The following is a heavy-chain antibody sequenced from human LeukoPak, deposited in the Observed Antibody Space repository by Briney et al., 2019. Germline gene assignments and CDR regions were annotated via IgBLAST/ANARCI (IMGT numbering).Heavy chain of an antibody. CDR3: ARAYGRNYYYYMDV. V-gene: IGHV4-39*07. D-gene: IGHD2-8*01. Sequence: TSETLSLTCTVSGDSINSGRYYWGWIRQPPGKGLEWIGSIYYSGSTYYNTSLKSRVTISVDTSKNQFSLKLSSVTAADTAVYYCARAYGRNYYYYMDVWGKGTTVTISS. CDR1: GDSINSGRYY. J-gene: IGHJ6*03. CDR2: IYYSGST.